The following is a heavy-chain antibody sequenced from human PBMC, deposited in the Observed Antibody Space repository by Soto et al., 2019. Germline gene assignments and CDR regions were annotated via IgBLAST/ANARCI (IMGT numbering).Heavy chain of an antibody. Sequence: EVQLVESGGGLVQPGGSLRLSCAASGFTFSNYWMHWVRQAPGKGLVWVSRINSDGTTTSYADSVRGRFTISRDNASDTVYLQMNSLGAEDTAVYYCARVAVGAYYFHYWGQGTLVTVSS. V-gene: IGHV3-74*01. CDR1: GFTFSNYW. J-gene: IGHJ4*02. D-gene: IGHD1-26*01. CDR3: ARVAVGAYYFHY. CDR2: INSDGTTT.